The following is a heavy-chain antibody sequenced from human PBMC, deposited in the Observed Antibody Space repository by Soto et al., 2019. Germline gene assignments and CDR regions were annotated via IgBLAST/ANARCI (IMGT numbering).Heavy chain of an antibody. D-gene: IGHD3-3*01. J-gene: IGHJ4*02. CDR1: GFSFASYA. Sequence: GGSLRLSCAASGFSFASYALSWVRQAPGKGLEWVSTISGSDGKTFYADSVKGRFSISRDTSQSTLYLQMNSLRADDTAMYYCARWSYLDYWGQGTRVTVSS. CDR3: ARWSYLDY. V-gene: IGHV3-23*01. CDR2: ISGSDGKT.